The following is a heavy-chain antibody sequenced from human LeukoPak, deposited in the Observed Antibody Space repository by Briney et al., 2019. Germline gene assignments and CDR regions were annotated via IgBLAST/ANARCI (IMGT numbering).Heavy chain of an antibody. CDR2: IYYSGST. CDR1: GVSISSSSYY. Sequence: PSETLSLTCTVSGVSISSSSYYWGWIRQPPGKGLEWIGSIYYSGSTYYNPSLKSRVTISVDTSKNQFSLKLSSVTAADTAVYYCARVLGSSGWYELNWFDPWGQGTLVTVSS. D-gene: IGHD6-19*01. CDR3: ARVLGSSGWYELNWFDP. J-gene: IGHJ5*02. V-gene: IGHV4-39*07.